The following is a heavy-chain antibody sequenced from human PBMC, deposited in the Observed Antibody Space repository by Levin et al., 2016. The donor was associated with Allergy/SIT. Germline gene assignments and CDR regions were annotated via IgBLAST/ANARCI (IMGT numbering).Heavy chain of an antibody. CDR3: ARHDEGSEYSPLGY. CDR2: IYYSGST. Sequence: WIRQPPGKGLEWIGSIYYSGSTYYNPSLKSRVTISVDTSKNQFSLKLSSVTAADTAVYYCARHDEGSEYSPLGYWGQGTLVTVSS. J-gene: IGHJ4*02. D-gene: IGHD2-21*01. V-gene: IGHV4-39*01.